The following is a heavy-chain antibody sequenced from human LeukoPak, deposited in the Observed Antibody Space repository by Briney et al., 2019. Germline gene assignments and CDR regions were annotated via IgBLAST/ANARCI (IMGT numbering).Heavy chain of an antibody. Sequence: GRSLRLSCAASGFAFSSYGMHWVRQAPGKGLEWVAVIWYDGSNKYYADSVKGRFTISRDNSKNTLYLQMNSLRAENTAVYYCARGLLFGDYWGQGTLVTVSS. CDR1: GFAFSSYG. CDR3: ARGLLFGDY. J-gene: IGHJ4*02. V-gene: IGHV3-33*01. D-gene: IGHD3-10*01. CDR2: IWYDGSNK.